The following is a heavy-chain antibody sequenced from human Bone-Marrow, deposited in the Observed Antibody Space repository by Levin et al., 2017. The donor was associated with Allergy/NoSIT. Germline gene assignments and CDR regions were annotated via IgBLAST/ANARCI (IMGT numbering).Heavy chain of an antibody. D-gene: IGHD2-21*01. J-gene: IGHJ4*02. Sequence: GGSLRLSCAASGFTFSTFWMSWVCQAPGKGLEWVANIKQDGNEKYYVNSVKGRFTISRDNAKNSLYLQMNSLRAEDTAVYYCARDPLFQHYGADYWGQGTLVTVSS. CDR3: ARDPLFQHYGADY. V-gene: IGHV3-7*01. CDR1: GFTFSTFW. CDR2: IKQDGNEK.